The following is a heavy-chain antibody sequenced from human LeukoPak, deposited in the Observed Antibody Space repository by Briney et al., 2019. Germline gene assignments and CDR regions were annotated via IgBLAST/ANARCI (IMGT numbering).Heavy chain of an antibody. CDR3: ARVADIVVVPAAPASSAFDI. Sequence: ASVKVSCKASGGTFSSYAISWVRQAPGQGLEWMGGIIPIFGTANYAQKFQGRVTITVDESTSTAYMELSSLRSEDTAVYYCARVADIVVVPAAPASSAFDIWGQGTMVTVSS. CDR2: IIPIFGTA. V-gene: IGHV1-69*13. J-gene: IGHJ3*02. D-gene: IGHD2-2*01. CDR1: GGTFSSYA.